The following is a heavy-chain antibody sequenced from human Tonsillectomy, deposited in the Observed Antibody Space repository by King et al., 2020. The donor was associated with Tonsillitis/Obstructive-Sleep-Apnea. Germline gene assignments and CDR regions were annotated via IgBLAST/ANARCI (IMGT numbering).Heavy chain of an antibody. D-gene: IGHD6-13*01. V-gene: IGHV1-8*01. CDR3: ARCGYSSSWYDFYY. CDR2: MNPNSGKT. Sequence: VQLVESGAEVKKPGASVKVSCKASGYAFISYDINWVRQATGQGLEWMGWMNPNSGKTGYAQKFQGRVTMTRNTSVSTAYMELGSLSSDDTAVYYCARCGYSSSWYDFYYWGQGSLVTVSS. J-gene: IGHJ4*02. CDR1: GYAFISYD.